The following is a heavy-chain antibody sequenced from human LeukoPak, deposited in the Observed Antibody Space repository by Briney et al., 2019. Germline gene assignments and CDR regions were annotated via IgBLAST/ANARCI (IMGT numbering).Heavy chain of an antibody. D-gene: IGHD6-19*01. Sequence: PSETLSLTCAVYGGSFSGYYWSWIRQPPGKGLEWIGEINHSGSTNYNPSLKSRVTISVDTSKNQFSLKLSSVTAADTAVYYCARLFWRVAGTGWFDPWGQGTLVTVSS. J-gene: IGHJ5*02. CDR1: GGSFSGYY. V-gene: IGHV4-34*01. CDR3: ARLFWRVAGTGWFDP. CDR2: INHSGST.